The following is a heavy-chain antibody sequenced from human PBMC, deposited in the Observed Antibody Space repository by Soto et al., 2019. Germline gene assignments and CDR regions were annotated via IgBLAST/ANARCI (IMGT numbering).Heavy chain of an antibody. V-gene: IGHV4-59*01. CDR1: GGSISSYY. CDR3: AGGLRTYPYDSWAWFDP. CDR2: IYYSGST. Sequence: QVQMQESGPGLVKPPETLSLTCTVSGGSISSYYWSWIRQPPGKGLEWIGNIYYSGSTNYNPSLKSRSHISGDTSKKQFSLKLSSVTAADTGVDYCAGGLRTYPYDSWAWFDPWGQGTLVTVSS. J-gene: IGHJ5*02. D-gene: IGHD3-22*01.